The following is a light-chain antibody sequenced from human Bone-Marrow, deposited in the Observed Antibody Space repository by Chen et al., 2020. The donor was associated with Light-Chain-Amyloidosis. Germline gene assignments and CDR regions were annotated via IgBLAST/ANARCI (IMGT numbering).Light chain of an antibody. CDR3: QSYQGSSQGV. V-gene: IGLV6-57*01. CDR2: EDD. CDR1: SGSIATNY. J-gene: IGLJ3*02. Sequence: FMLTQPHSVSASPGTTVIISCTPSSGSIATNYVQWYQQRPGSSPTTVIYEDDQRPSGVPDRFSGSIDRSSNSASLTISGLKTEDEADYYCQSYQGSSQGVFGGGTKLTVL.